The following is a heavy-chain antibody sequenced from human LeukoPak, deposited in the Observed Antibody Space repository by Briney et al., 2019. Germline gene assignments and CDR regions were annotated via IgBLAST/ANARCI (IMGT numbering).Heavy chain of an antibody. CDR3: ARGGRDYGDTRFDP. V-gene: IGHV1-46*01. CDR2: INPSGGRT. J-gene: IGHJ5*02. D-gene: IGHD4-17*01. CDR1: GYTFTSYY. Sequence: ASVKVSCKASGYTFTSYYMHWVRQALGQGLEWMGIINPSGGRTSYAQKFQGRVTMTRDTSTSTIYIELYSLRSDDTAVYYCARGGRDYGDTRFDPWGQGTLVTVSS.